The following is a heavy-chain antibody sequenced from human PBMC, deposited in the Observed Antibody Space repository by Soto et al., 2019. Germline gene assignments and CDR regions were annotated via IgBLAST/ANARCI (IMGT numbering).Heavy chain of an antibody. Sequence: GGSLRLSCAASGFTFSSYWMSWVRQAPGKGLEWVANIKQDGSEKYYVESVKGQLTISRDNAKNSLYLQMNSLRAEDTAVYYCARGLPTYYGMDVWGQGTTVTVSS. D-gene: IGHD4-17*01. V-gene: IGHV3-7*05. CDR1: GFTFSSYW. CDR2: IKQDGSEK. J-gene: IGHJ6*02. CDR3: ARGLPTYYGMDV.